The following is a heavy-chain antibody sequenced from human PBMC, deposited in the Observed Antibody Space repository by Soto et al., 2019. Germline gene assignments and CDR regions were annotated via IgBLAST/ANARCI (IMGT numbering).Heavy chain of an antibody. Sequence: VQLVESGGGVVQPGRSLRLSCAASGFTFSSYGMHWVRQAPGKGLEWVAVISYDGSNKYYADSVKGRFTISRDNSKNTLYLQMNSLRAEDTAVYYCAKDVYACSSTSCYAYYYYGMDVWGQGTTVTVSS. V-gene: IGHV3-30*18. CDR2: ISYDGSNK. D-gene: IGHD2-2*01. CDR1: GFTFSSYG. J-gene: IGHJ6*02. CDR3: AKDVYACSSTSCYAYYYYGMDV.